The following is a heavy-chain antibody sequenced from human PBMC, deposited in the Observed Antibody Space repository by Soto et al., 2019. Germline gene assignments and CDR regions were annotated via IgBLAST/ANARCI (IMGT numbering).Heavy chain of an antibody. V-gene: IGHV1-69*01. CDR3: ARHSSGTVHALYYYFYAMDV. CDR2: IIPIFGTT. CDR1: GGTFSSYV. J-gene: IGHJ6*02. D-gene: IGHD3-10*01. Sequence: QVQLVQSGAEVKKPGSSVKVSCKASGGTFSSYVISWVRQAPGQGLEWMGGIIPIFGTTKYAQTFQGRVTITADESTSTAYMELSSLRSEDTALYYCARHSSGTVHALYYYFYAMDVWGQGTTVTVSS.